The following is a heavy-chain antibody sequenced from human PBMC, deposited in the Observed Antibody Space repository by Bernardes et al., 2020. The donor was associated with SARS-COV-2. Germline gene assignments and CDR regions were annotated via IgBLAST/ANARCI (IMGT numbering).Heavy chain of an antibody. V-gene: IGHV3-23*01. CDR3: AKEGSGSSGWSGMDV. J-gene: IGHJ6*02. CDR1: GFTFSSFA. Sequence: GGSLRLSCAASGFTFSSFAMNWVRQSPGKGLGLVSVISDRGGRTYYADSVKGRFTVSRDNSKNTLYLQMSSLRAEDTAIYYCAKEGSGSSGWSGMDVWGQGTTVNVSS. CDR2: ISDRGGRT. D-gene: IGHD6-19*01.